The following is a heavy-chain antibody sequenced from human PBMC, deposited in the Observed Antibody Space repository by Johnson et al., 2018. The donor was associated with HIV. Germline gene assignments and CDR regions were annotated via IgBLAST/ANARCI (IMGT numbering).Heavy chain of an antibody. J-gene: IGHJ3*02. Sequence: VQLVESGGGLVQPGGSLRLSCAASGFIVGANYMSWVRQAPGKGLEWVSVIYSGGSTYYADSVKGRFTISRDNSRNTLYLQMNTLSAEDTAVYYCARCIFDAFDIWGQGTMVTVSS. CDR1: GFIVGANY. CDR2: IYSGGST. D-gene: IGHD3-3*02. CDR3: ARCIFDAFDI. V-gene: IGHV3-53*01.